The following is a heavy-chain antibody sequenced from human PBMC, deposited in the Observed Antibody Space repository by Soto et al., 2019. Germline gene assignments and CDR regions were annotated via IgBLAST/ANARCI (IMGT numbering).Heavy chain of an antibody. V-gene: IGHV3-53*01. CDR3: AMRYYDILTGYYGFDI. CDR1: GFTVSSNY. J-gene: IGHJ3*02. D-gene: IGHD3-9*01. Sequence: GGSLRLSCAASGFTVSSNYMSWVRQAPGKGLEWVSVIYSGGSTYYADSVKGRFTISRDNSKNTLYLQMNSLRAEDTAVYYCAMRYYDILTGYYGFDIWGQGTMVTVSS. CDR2: IYSGGST.